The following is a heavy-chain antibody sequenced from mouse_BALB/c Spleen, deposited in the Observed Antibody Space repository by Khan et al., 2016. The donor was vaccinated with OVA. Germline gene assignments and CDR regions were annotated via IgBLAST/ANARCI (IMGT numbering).Heavy chain of an antibody. CDR1: GFNIKDTY. CDR3: ATRYGNPFAY. J-gene: IGHJ3*01. V-gene: IGHV14-3*02. D-gene: IGHD2-1*01. Sequence: VQLKESGAELVKPGASVNLSCSASGFNIKDTYIHWVKQRPEQGLEWIGRIDPPNDDSKSGPKFQDKATLTADTSSNTAYLQLTSLTSEDTAVYYCATRYGNPFAYWGQGTLVSVSA. CDR2: IDPPNDDS.